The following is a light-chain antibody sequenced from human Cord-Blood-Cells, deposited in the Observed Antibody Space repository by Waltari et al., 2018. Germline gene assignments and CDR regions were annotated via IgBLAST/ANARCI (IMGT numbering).Light chain of an antibody. CDR1: SSDVGSFNL. CDR3: CSYAGSSTWV. CDR2: EGS. V-gene: IGLV2-23*01. J-gene: IGLJ3*02. Sequence: QSVLTQPASVSGSPGQSITISCTGTSSDVGSFNLVSWYQQHPGKAPKLLIYEGSNRPSGVYNRFTGSKSGNAASLTLSGLQAEDEADYYCCSYAGSSTWVFGGGTKLTVL.